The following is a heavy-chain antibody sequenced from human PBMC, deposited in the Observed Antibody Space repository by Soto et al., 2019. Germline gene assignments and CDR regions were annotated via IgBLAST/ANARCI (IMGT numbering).Heavy chain of an antibody. CDR1: GFTFSSYA. Sequence: VGSLRLSGAASGFTFSSYAMHWVRQAPGKGLEWVAVISYDGSNKYYADSVKGRFTISRDNSKNTLYLQMNSLRAEDTAVYYCARNIMTTVTRGNWFDPWGQGTLVTVSS. J-gene: IGHJ5*02. D-gene: IGHD4-17*01. CDR3: ARNIMTTVTRGNWFDP. V-gene: IGHV3-30-3*01. CDR2: ISYDGSNK.